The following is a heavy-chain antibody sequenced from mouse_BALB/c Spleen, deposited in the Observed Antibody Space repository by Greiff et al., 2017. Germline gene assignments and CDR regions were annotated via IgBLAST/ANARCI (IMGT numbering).Heavy chain of an antibody. J-gene: IGHJ4*01. CDR1: GYTFTSYY. Sequence: VQLQQPGAELVKPGASVKLSCKASGYTFTSYYMYWVKQRPGQGLEWIGGINPSNGGTNFNEKFKNKATLTVDKSSSTAYMQLSSLTSEDSAVYYCTRGGYYYGYYAMDYWGQGTSVTVSS. D-gene: IGHD1-1*01. CDR3: TRGGYYYGYYAMDY. CDR2: INPSNGGT. V-gene: IGHV1S81*02.